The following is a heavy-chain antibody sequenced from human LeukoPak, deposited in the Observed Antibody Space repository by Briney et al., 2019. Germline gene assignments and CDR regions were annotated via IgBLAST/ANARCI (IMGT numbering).Heavy chain of an antibody. V-gene: IGHV4-38-2*01. CDR3: ARHPLNLYFDY. J-gene: IGHJ4*02. Sequence: PSETLSLTCAVSGYSISSGYYWGWIRQPPGKGLEWIGRIYHSGSTYYNPSLKSRVTISVDTSKNQFSLTLSSVTAADTAVYYCARHPLNLYFDYWGQGTLVTVSS. CDR1: GYSISSGYY. CDR2: IYHSGST.